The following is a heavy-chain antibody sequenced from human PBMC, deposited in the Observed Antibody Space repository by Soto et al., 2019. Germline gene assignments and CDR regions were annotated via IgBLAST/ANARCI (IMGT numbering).Heavy chain of an antibody. D-gene: IGHD2-21*02. CDR2: IYYSGST. J-gene: IGHJ5*02. CDR3: ARARVPGGNFLGQQRLHDL. Sequence: QVQLQESGPGLVKPSETLSLTCTVSGDSISSYYWSWIRQPPGKGLEWIGYIYYSGSTNYNPSLESRVTISVDTSKNQIYLKLSSVSAADTALYYCARARVPGGNFLGQQRLHDLWGQGTLVTVSS. CDR1: GDSISSYY. V-gene: IGHV4-59*01.